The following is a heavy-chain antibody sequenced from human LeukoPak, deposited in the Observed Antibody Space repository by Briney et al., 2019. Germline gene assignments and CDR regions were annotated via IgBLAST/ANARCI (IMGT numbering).Heavy chain of an antibody. CDR3: ARGGVNTNNYMDV. CDR2: ISPASDAV. V-gene: IGHV3-48*01. Sequence: GGSLRLSCAASGFNFNDYGMSWARQAPGKGLEWVSYISPASDAVHYADSVKGRFAISRDSAKNSLYLQMDRLRAEDTGVYYCARGGVNTNNYMDVWGKGTTVTV. D-gene: IGHD4-11*01. J-gene: IGHJ6*03. CDR1: GFNFNDYG.